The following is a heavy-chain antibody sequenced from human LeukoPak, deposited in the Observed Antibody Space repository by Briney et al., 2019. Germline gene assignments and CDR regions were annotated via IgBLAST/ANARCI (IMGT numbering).Heavy chain of an antibody. CDR3: ARVIAAAEPTFDY. D-gene: IGHD6-13*01. J-gene: IGHJ4*02. CDR2: ISYSGST. CDR1: GGSISSYY. V-gene: IGHV4-59*01. Sequence: SETLSLTCTVSGGSISSYYWGWIRQPPGKGLEWIGYISYSGSTNYDPSLKSRVIISVDTSKNQFSLKLSSVTAADTAVYYCARVIAAAEPTFDYWGQGTLVTVSS.